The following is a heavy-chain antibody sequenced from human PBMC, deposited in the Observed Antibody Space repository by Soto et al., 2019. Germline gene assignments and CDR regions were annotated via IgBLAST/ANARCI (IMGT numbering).Heavy chain of an antibody. CDR1: GGSISSSNW. CDR2: IYHSGST. CDR3: VAAPTGAWFGP. V-gene: IGHV4-4*02. Sequence: QVQLQESGPGLVKPSGTLSLTCAVSGGSISSSNWWSWVRQPPGKGLEWIGEIYHSGSTNYNPSLKRLVTISVDKSKNQCSLKLGSATAADTAVYYCVAAPTGAWFGPWGQGTLVTVSS. D-gene: IGHD6-25*01. J-gene: IGHJ5*02.